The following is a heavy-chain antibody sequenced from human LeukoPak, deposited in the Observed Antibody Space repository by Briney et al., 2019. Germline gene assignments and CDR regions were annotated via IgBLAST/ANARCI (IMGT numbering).Heavy chain of an antibody. V-gene: IGHV4-38-2*01. CDR3: ARGGAATGNFDY. Sequence: SETLSLTCAVSGYSLSSGYYWVLFRQPPGKGVGWIGSIYHSGSTYYNPSLKSRVTISVDTSKNQFSLKLSSVTAADTAVYYCARGGAATGNFDYWGQGTLVTVSS. J-gene: IGHJ4*02. D-gene: IGHD2-15*01. CDR1: GYSLSSGYY. CDR2: IYHSGST.